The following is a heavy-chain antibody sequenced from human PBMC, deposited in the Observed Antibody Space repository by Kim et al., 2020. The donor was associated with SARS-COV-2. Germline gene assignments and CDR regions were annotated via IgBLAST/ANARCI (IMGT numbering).Heavy chain of an antibody. V-gene: IGHV4-39*01. CDR2: IYYSGST. J-gene: IGHJ4*02. CDR1: GGSISSSSYY. CDR3: ARRGAGTHRIDY. D-gene: IGHD6-19*01. Sequence: SETLSLTCTVSGGSISSSSYYWGWIRQPPGKGLEWIGSIYYSGSTYYNPSLKSRVTISVDTSKNQFSLKLSSVTAADTAVYYCARRGAGTHRIDYWGQGTLVTVSS.